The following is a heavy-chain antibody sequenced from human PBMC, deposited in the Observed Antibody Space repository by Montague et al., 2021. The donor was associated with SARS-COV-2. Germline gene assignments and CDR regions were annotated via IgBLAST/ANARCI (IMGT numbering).Heavy chain of an antibody. V-gene: IGHV2-70*01. CDR3: ARIWGATRGDAFDI. D-gene: IGHD1-26*01. CDR2: XDWDDDK. J-gene: IGHJ3*02. Sequence: PALVKPTQTLTLTCTFSGFSLSTSGMCVSWIRQPPGKALEWLALXDWDDDKYYSTSLKTRLTISKDTSKNQVVLTMTNMDPVDTATYYCARIWGATRGDAFDIWGKGTMVTVSS. CDR1: GFSLSTSGMC.